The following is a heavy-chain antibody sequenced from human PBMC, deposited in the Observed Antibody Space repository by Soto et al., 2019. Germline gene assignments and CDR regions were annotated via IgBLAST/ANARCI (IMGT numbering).Heavy chain of an antibody. J-gene: IGHJ4*02. V-gene: IGHV1-69*02. D-gene: IGHD3-10*01. CDR3: ICASGRQEGD. CDR1: GGTFSSYV. CDR2: IIPIVGIA. Sequence: QVQLEQSGAEVKKPGSSVKVSCKASGGTFSSYVFSWVRQAPGQGLEWMGRIIPIVGIANYAQTFRGGVTITADKATRTAYLELSSLRYNDAAVYYCICASGRQEGDWGQGTLVSVSS.